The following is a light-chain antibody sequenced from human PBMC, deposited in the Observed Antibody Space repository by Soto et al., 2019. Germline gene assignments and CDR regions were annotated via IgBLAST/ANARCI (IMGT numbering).Light chain of an antibody. J-gene: IGLJ1*01. CDR1: SSNIGSNT. V-gene: IGLV1-44*01. CDR2: SNN. CDR3: PAWDDSMKGPYV. Sequence: QSVLTQPPSASGTPGQRVTISCSGSSSNIGSNTVNWYQQLPGTAPKLLIYSNNQRPSGVPDRFSGSKSGTSASLAISGLQSEDEADYYCPAWDDSMKGPYVFGTGTRSPS.